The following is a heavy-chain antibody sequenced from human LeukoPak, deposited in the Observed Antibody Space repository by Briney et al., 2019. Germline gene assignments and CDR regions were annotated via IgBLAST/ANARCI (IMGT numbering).Heavy chain of an antibody. CDR2: SKGDGSST. CDR1: GFTLSSYW. CDR3: ARSDWFDP. V-gene: IGHV3-74*01. J-gene: IGHJ5*02. Sequence: GGSLRLSCVASGFTLSSYWMHWVRQAPGKGLVWVSRSKGDGSSTSYADSVKGRFTISRDNTKNTLYLQMNSLRAEDTAVYYCARSDWFDPWAREPWSPSPQ.